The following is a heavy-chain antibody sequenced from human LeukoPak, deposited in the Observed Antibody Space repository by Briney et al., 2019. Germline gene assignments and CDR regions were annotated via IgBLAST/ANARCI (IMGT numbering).Heavy chain of an antibody. CDR2: IIPNNGGT. CDR3: ARGLSIEGYNFNY. D-gene: IGHD5-24*01. CDR1: GYTFTDYY. V-gene: IGHV1-2*02. J-gene: IGHJ4*02. Sequence: ASVKVSCKASGYTFTDYYIHWLRQARGQGLEWTGWIIPNNGGTNYAPKFRGRVTMTRDTSISTAYMELSRLRSDGTAVYYCARGLSIEGYNFNYWGQGTLVTVSS.